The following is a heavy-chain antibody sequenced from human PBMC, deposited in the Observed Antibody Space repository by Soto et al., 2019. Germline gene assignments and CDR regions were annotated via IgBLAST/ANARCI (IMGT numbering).Heavy chain of an antibody. CDR2: ISYDENNQ. D-gene: IGHD1-26*01. J-gene: IGHJ4*02. V-gene: IGHV3-30*03. Sequence: QVQLVESGGGVVQPGKSLRLSCVASGFTFSNYGMQWVRQAPDKGLEWVAVISYDENNQYYADSVKGRLTISRDNSKNTLYLEVDSLRPEDTAVYYCARSLGGSSYYVADYWGQGSLVTLSS. CDR3: ARSLGGSSYYVADY. CDR1: GFTFSNYG.